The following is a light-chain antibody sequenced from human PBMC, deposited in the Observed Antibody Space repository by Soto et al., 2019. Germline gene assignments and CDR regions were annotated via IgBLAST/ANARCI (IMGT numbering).Light chain of an antibody. CDR2: SNN. CDR3: AAWDDSLSGLVV. J-gene: IGLJ2*01. CDR1: SSNIGSNY. V-gene: IGLV1-47*02. Sequence: QSVLTQPPSASGTPGQRVTISCSGSSSNIGSNYVYWYQQPPGTAPKLLIYSNNQRPSGVPDRFSGSKSGTSASLAISGLRSEDEADYYCAAWDDSLSGLVVFGGGTQLTVL.